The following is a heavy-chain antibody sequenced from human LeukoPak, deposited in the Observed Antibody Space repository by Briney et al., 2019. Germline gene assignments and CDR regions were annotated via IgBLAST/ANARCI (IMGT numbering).Heavy chain of an antibody. CDR1: GGSISSYY. Sequence: SETLSLTCTVSGGSISSYYWSWIRQPPGKGLEWIGYIYYSGSTNYNPSLKSRVTISVDTSKNQFSLELSSVTAADTAVYYCASKMATISDDAFDIWGQGTMVTVSS. CDR3: ASKMATISDDAFDI. J-gene: IGHJ3*02. CDR2: IYYSGST. D-gene: IGHD5-24*01. V-gene: IGHV4-59*01.